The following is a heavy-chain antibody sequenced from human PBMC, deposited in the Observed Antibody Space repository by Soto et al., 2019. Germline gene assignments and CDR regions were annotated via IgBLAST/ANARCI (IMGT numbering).Heavy chain of an antibody. J-gene: IGHJ6*02. Sequence: GVSVKVSWKSSGYTFTTYDSSWLRQAPGQGLEWMGRISTYNGNTNYPQSLQGRLTMTTDTSTTTAYMELRSLRSDDTAVYYCARDPYHVLMVNAPNLYGMDVWGQGTTVTVSS. CDR2: ISTYNGNT. CDR1: GYTFTTYD. D-gene: IGHD2-8*01. CDR3: ARDPYHVLMVNAPNLYGMDV. V-gene: IGHV1-18*01.